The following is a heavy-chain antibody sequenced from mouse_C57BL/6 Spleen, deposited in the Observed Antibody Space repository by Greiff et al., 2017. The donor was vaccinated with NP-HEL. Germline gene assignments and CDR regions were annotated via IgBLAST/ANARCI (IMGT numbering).Heavy chain of an antibody. CDR3: ARHTGAFDY. Sequence: EVHLVESGGDLVKPGGSLKLSCAASGFTFSSYGMSWVRQTPDKRLEWVATISSGGSYTYYPDSVKGRFTISRDNAKNTLYLQMSSLKSEDTAMYYCARHTGAFDYWGQGTTLTVSS. V-gene: IGHV5-6*01. CDR2: ISSGGSYT. CDR1: GFTFSSYG. J-gene: IGHJ2*01. D-gene: IGHD4-1*01.